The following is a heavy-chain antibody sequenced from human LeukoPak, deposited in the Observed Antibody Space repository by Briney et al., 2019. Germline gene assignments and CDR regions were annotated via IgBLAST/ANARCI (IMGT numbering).Heavy chain of an antibody. CDR2: ISGSSNTI. CDR1: GFTFSSYS. D-gene: IGHD5-12*01. V-gene: IGHV3-48*01. J-gene: IGHJ4*02. CDR3: ARWSYGSGYALDY. Sequence: GGSLRLSCAASGFTFSSYSVNWVRQAPGKGLEWVSYISGSSNTIYYADSVKGRFTISRDNAKNSLYLQMNILRAEDTAVYYCARWSYGSGYALDYWGQGTLVTVSS.